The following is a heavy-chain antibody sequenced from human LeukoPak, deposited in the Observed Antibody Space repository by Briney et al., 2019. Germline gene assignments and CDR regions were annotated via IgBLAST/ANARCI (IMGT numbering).Heavy chain of an antibody. D-gene: IGHD6-6*01. J-gene: IGHJ4*02. Sequence: SETLSLTCTVSGGSISSYYWSWIRQPPGKGLEWIGYIYYSGSTNYNPSLKSRVTISVDTSKNQFSLKLSSVTAADTAVYYCARHSSIAARPGRRPDDHWGQGTLVTVSS. CDR3: ARHSSIAARPGRRPDDH. CDR2: IYYSGST. CDR1: GGSISSYY. V-gene: IGHV4-59*08.